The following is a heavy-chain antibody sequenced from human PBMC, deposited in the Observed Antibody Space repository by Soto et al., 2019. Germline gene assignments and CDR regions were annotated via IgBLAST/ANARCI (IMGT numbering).Heavy chain of an antibody. J-gene: IGHJ6*02. CDR3: ARPAATVIFYSGMDV. V-gene: IGHV3-30*04. CDR1: GFTFSDYA. Sequence: LRLSCAASGFTFSDYAMHWVRQSPGKGLECVAIISFDGSNEHYADSVQGRFTISRDNSENTLYLQMNSLRADDTAVYYCARPAATVIFYSGMDVWGQGTTVTVSS. CDR2: ISFDGSNE. D-gene: IGHD4-17*01.